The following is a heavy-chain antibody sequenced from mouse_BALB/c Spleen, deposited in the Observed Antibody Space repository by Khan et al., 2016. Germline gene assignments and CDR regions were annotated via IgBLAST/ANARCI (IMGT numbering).Heavy chain of an antibody. V-gene: IGHV10-1*02. Sequence: EVELMESGGGLVQPKGSLKLSCAASGFNFNTYAMNWVRQAPGKGLEWVARIRSKSNNYATYYADSVKDRFTISRDDSQSMLYLQMNNLKTGDTATYYWVSYCWGAMDYWGQVTSVTVSS. CDR2: IRSKSNNYAT. CDR1: GFNFNTYA. D-gene: IGHD1-1*01. J-gene: IGHJ4*01. CDR3: VSYCWGAMDY.